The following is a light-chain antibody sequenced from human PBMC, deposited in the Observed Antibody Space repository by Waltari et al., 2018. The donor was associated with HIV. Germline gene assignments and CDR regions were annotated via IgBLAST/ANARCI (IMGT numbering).Light chain of an antibody. Sequence: EIVMTQSPVTLSVSPGERATLSCRASQSVSSNLAWYQQKPGQAPRLLIYAASTRATGIPARFSGSGSGTEFTLTISSLRSEDVAVYYCQHYNNWLRTFGQGTKVEIK. CDR1: QSVSSN. J-gene: IGKJ1*01. V-gene: IGKV3-15*01. CDR2: AAS. CDR3: QHYNNWLRT.